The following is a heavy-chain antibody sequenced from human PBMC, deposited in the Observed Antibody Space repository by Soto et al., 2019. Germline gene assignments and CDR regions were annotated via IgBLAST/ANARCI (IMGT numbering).Heavy chain of an antibody. Sequence: RASVKVSCKAAGFPFTSYAIGWVRQAPGKGLEWMGGFDPEDGETIYAQKFQGRVTMTEDTSTDTAYMELSSLRSEDTAVYYCATDISYYYDSSGSATGYWGQGTLVTVSS. CDR2: FDPEDGET. D-gene: IGHD3-22*01. CDR1: GFPFTSYA. V-gene: IGHV1-24*01. J-gene: IGHJ4*02. CDR3: ATDISYYYDSSGSATGY.